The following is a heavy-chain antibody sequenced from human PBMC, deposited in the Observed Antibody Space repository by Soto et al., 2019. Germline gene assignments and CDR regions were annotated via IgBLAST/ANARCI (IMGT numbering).Heavy chain of an antibody. Sequence: QVQLQESGPGLVKPSGTLSLTCAVSGGSISSSNWWSWVRQPPGKGLEWIGEIYHSGNTNYNPSLKSRATMSVDKSKNQFSLKLSSVTAADTAVYYCARAKYGSGAGMDVWGQGTTVTVSS. CDR2: IYHSGNT. CDR3: ARAKYGSGAGMDV. CDR1: GGSISSSNW. V-gene: IGHV4-4*02. J-gene: IGHJ6*02. D-gene: IGHD3-10*01.